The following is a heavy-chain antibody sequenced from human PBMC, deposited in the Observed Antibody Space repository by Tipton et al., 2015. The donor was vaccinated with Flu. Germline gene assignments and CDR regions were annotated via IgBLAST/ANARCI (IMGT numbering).Heavy chain of an antibody. CDR2: IYTSGST. V-gene: IGHV4-4*07. CDR1: GGSFSGYY. CDR3: ARDGYYYDSSGLDY. J-gene: IGHJ4*02. D-gene: IGHD3-22*01. Sequence: TLSLTCAVYGGSFSGYYWSWIRQPAGKGLEWIGRIYTSGSTNYNPSLKSRVTMSVDTSKNQFSLKLSSVTAADTAVYYCARDGYYYDSSGLDYWGQGTLVTVSS.